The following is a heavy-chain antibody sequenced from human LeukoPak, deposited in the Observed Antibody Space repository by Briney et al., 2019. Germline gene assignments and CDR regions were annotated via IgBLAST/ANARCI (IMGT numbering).Heavy chain of an antibody. J-gene: IGHJ6*03. V-gene: IGHV1-18*01. CDR3: ARDFSGNSGRYYMDV. D-gene: IGHD4-23*01. CDR2: ISAYNGNT. Sequence: ASVTVSFKASGYTFTSYGISWVRQAPGQGLEWMGWISAYNGNTNYAQKLQGRVTMTTDTSTSTAYMELRRLRSDDTGVYYCARDFSGNSGRYYMDVWGKGTTVTVSS. CDR1: GYTFTSYG.